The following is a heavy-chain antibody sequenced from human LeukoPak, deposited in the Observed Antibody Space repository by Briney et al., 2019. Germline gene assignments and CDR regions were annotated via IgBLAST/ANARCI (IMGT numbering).Heavy chain of an antibody. J-gene: IGHJ5*02. CDR2: IYTSGST. V-gene: IGHV4-61*02. D-gene: IGHD1-7*01. CDR3: ARVNWNYSWFDP. CDR1: GGSISSSGYY. Sequence: PSETLSLTCTVSGGSISSSGYYWSWIRQPAGKGLEWIGRIYTSGSTNYNPSLKSRVTISVDTSKNQFSLKLSSVTAADTAVYYCARVNWNYSWFDPWGQGTLVTVSS.